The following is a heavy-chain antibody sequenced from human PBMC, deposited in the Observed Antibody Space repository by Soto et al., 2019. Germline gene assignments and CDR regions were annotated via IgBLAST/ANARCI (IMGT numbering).Heavy chain of an antibody. V-gene: IGHV2-5*02. D-gene: IGHD6-19*01. J-gene: IGHJ4*02. Sequence: QITLKESGPPLVKPTQTLTLTCTFSGFSLSTSGVGVGWIRQPPGKALEWLALIYWDDGKRYSPSLKSRLTITKDTSKSQVVLTMTNMDPVDTATYYCAHRSGWSPGIVADYWGQGTLVTVSS. CDR2: IYWDDGK. CDR1: GFSLSTSGVG. CDR3: AHRSGWSPGIVADY.